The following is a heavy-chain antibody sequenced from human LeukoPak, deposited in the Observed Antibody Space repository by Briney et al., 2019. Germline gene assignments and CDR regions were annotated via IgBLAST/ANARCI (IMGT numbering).Heavy chain of an antibody. Sequence: GGSLRLSCAASGFTFSSYAMSWVRQAPGKGLEWVSAISGSGGSTYYADSVKGRFTISRDNAKNSLYLQMNSLRAEDTAVYYCARAWSSSSLAWVDYWGQGTLVTVSS. CDR2: ISGSGGST. CDR3: ARAWSSSSLAWVDY. J-gene: IGHJ4*02. V-gene: IGHV3-23*01. CDR1: GFTFSSYA. D-gene: IGHD2-2*01.